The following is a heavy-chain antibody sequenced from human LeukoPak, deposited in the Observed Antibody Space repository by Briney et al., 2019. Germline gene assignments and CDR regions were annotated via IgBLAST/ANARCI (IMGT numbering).Heavy chain of an antibody. V-gene: IGHV4-34*01. CDR3: ARDPPFWAFDI. CDR1: GGSFSGYY. D-gene: IGHD3-3*01. Sequence: SETLSLTCAVYGGSFSGYYWSWIRQPPGKGLEWIGEINHSGSTNYNPSLKSRVTISVDTSKNQFPLKLSSVTAADTAVYYCARDPPFWAFDIWGQGTMVTVSS. J-gene: IGHJ3*02. CDR2: INHSGST.